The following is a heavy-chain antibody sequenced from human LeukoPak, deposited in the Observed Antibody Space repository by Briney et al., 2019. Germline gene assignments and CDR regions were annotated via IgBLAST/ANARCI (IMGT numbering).Heavy chain of an antibody. J-gene: IGHJ4*02. V-gene: IGHV4-30-4*01. D-gene: IGHD3-22*01. CDR2: IYYSGST. Sequence: SETLSLTCTVSGGSISSGDYYWSWIRQPPGKGLEWIGYIYYSGSTYYNPSLKSRVTISVDTSKNQFSLKLSSVTAADTAVYYCARDEVNSSGPGRFDYWGQGTLVTVSS. CDR1: GGSISSGDYY. CDR3: ARDEVNSSGPGRFDY.